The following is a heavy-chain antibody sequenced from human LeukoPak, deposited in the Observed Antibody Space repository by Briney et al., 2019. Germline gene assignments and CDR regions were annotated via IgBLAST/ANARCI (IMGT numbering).Heavy chain of an antibody. CDR1: GGSTSSYY. Sequence: SETLSLTCTVSGGSTSSYYWSWIRQPPGKGLEWIGYIYTSGSTNYNPSLKSRVTISVDTSKNQFSLKLSSVTAADTAVYYCARRGSGYSFDYWGQGTLVTVSS. V-gene: IGHV4-4*09. D-gene: IGHD3-22*01. J-gene: IGHJ4*02. CDR3: ARRGSGYSFDY. CDR2: IYTSGST.